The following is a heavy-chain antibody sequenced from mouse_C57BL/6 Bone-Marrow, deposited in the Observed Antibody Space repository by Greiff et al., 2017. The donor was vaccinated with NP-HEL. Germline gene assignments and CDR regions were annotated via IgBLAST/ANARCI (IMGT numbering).Heavy chain of an antibody. J-gene: IGHJ2*01. CDR1: GYTFTSYG. Sequence: VKLVESGAELARPGASVKLSCKASGYTFTSYGISWVKQRTGQGLEWIGEIYPRSGNTYYNEKFKGKATLTADKSSSTAYMELRSLTSEDSAVYFCDYYGSSYNFDYWGQGTTLTVSS. V-gene: IGHV1-81*01. D-gene: IGHD1-1*01. CDR3: DYYGSSYNFDY. CDR2: IYPRSGNT.